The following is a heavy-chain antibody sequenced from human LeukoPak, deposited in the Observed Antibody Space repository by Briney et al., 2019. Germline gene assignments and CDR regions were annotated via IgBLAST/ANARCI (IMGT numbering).Heavy chain of an antibody. Sequence: GESLKISCKGSGYSFTSYWIGWVRQMSGKGLGWMGIIYPGDSDTRYSPSFQGQVTISADKSISTAYLQWSSLKASDTAMYYCARPGQLGEYTPYYFDYWGQGVLVTVSS. CDR1: GYSFTSYW. D-gene: IGHD3-16*01. CDR2: IYPGDSDT. CDR3: ARPGQLGEYTPYYFDY. J-gene: IGHJ4*02. V-gene: IGHV5-51*01.